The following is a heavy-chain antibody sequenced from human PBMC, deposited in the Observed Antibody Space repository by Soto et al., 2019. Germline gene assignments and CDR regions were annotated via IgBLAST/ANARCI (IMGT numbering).Heavy chain of an antibody. CDR1: GGSISSGDYY. CDR2: IYYSGST. Sequence: SETLSLTCTVSGGSISSGDYYWSWIRQPPGKGLEWIGYIYYSGSTYYNPSLKSRVTISVDTSKNQFSLKLSSVTAADTAVYYCARNGGPMATIGRDFDYWGQGTLVTVSS. J-gene: IGHJ4*02. V-gene: IGHV4-30-4*01. D-gene: IGHD5-12*01. CDR3: ARNGGPMATIGRDFDY.